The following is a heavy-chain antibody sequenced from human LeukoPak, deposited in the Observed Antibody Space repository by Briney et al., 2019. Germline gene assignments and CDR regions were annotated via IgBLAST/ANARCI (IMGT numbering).Heavy chain of an antibody. D-gene: IGHD4-17*01. Sequence: ASVKVSCKASGYTFTSYGISWVRQAPGQGLEWMGWISAYNGNTNYAQKLQGRVTMTTDTTTSTAYMELRSLRSDDTAVYYCARDEDYGDYVYFDYWGQGTLVTVSS. V-gene: IGHV1-18*01. J-gene: IGHJ4*02. CDR3: ARDEDYGDYVYFDY. CDR2: ISAYNGNT. CDR1: GYTFTSYG.